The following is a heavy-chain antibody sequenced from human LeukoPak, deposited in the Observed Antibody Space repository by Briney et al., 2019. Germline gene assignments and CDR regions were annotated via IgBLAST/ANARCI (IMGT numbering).Heavy chain of an antibody. V-gene: IGHV3-30*18. CDR2: ISYDGSNK. D-gene: IGHD3-10*01. J-gene: IGHJ4*02. CDR1: GFTFSSYG. Sequence: PGGSLRLSCAASGFTFSSYGMHWVRQAPGKGLEWVAVISYDGSNKYYADSVKGRFTISRDNSKNTLYLQMNSLRAEDTAVYYCAKAFFRGRLDYWGQGTLVTVSS. CDR3: AKAFFRGRLDY.